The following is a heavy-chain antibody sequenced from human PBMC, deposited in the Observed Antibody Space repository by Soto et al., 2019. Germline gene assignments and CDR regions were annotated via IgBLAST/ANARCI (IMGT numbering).Heavy chain of an antibody. Sequence: QAQLVESGGGVVQPGRSLTLSCAASGFTFSCFAIHWVRQAPGKGLEWVAAISYDGTTQFYADSVKGRSSISRDNSKNTLSLQVNTLSGEDTAAYFCARDPCGECFDWNFDLWGHGTLVTVSS. CDR2: ISYDGTTQ. V-gene: IGHV3-30*04. J-gene: IGHJ2*01. CDR3: ARDPCGECFDWNFDL. D-gene: IGHD2-21*01. CDR1: GFTFSCFA.